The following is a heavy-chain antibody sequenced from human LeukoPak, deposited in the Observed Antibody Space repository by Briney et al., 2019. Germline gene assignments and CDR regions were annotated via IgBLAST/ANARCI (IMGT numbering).Heavy chain of an antibody. V-gene: IGHV4-39*01. CDR2: IYHSGST. CDR1: GGSISSSSYY. D-gene: IGHD1-26*01. CDR3: SSSIGSYHA. J-gene: IGHJ4*02. Sequence: SETLSLTCTVSGGSISSSSYYWGWIRQPPGKGLEWIGSIYHSGSTYYNPSLKSRVTISVDTSKNQFSLKVSSVTAADTAVYYCSSSIGSYHAWGQGTLVIVSS.